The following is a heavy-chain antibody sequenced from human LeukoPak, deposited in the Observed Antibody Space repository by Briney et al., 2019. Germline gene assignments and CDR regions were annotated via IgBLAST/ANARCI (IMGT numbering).Heavy chain of an antibody. CDR3: ARVRWPTVTPSDAFDI. Sequence: GASVKVSCKASGYTFTGYYMHWVRQAPGQGLEWMGWINPNSGGTNYAQKFQGRVTMTRDTSISTAYMELSRLRSDDTAVYYCARVRWPTVTPSDAFDIWGQGTMVTVSS. CDR2: INPNSGGT. J-gene: IGHJ3*02. CDR1: GYTFTGYY. D-gene: IGHD4-17*01. V-gene: IGHV1-2*02.